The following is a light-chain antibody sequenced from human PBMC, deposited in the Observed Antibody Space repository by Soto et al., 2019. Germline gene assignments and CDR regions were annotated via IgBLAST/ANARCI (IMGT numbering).Light chain of an antibody. J-gene: IGKJ4*01. V-gene: IGKV3-11*02. CDR2: TAS. CDR1: QNVGLN. Sequence: ELVLTQSPATLPLSPAASATLSCRASQNVGLNFAWYQQKSGQHPSLLIHTASPRATAIPARFSRGGSLRDFTLTIGRLEPEDIAVDYYQERCRWPRATFRGGNKGEMK. CDR3: QERCRWPRAT.